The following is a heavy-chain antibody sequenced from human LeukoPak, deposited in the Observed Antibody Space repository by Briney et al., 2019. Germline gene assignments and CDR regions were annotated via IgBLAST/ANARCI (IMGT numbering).Heavy chain of an antibody. J-gene: IGHJ6*02. CDR3: AGPSRGYSGYGYYGMDV. CDR2: ISGSGGST. CDR1: GFTFSGYA. Sequence: PGGSLRLSCAASGFTFSGYAMSWVRQAPGKGLEWVSAISGSGGSTYYADSVKGRFTISRDNSKNTLYLQMNSLRAEDTAVYYCAGPSRGYSGYGYYGMDVWGQGTTVTVSS. D-gene: IGHD5-12*01. V-gene: IGHV3-23*01.